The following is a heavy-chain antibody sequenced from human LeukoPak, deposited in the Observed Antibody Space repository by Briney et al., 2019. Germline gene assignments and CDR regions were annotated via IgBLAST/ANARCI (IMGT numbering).Heavy chain of an antibody. Sequence: GRSLRLSCAASGFTFSSYGMHWVRQAPGKGLEWVAVIYSGGSTYYADSVKGRFTISRDNSKNTLYLQMNSLRAEDTAVYYCASLPPPQGMDVWGKGTTVTVSS. V-gene: IGHV3-NL1*01. CDR1: GFTFSSYG. J-gene: IGHJ6*04. D-gene: IGHD1-14*01. CDR2: IYSGGST. CDR3: ASLPPPQGMDV.